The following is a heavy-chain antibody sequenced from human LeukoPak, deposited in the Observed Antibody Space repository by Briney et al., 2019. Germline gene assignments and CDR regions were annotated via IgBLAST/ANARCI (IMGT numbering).Heavy chain of an antibody. J-gene: IGHJ4*02. D-gene: IGHD6-6*01. CDR2: VSDRGGT. CDR3: ATNALLVPSTFDS. Sequence: SETLSLTCSVSGSSISDSYWSWIRQPPGKQMEWIGFVSDRGGTTYNPSLRSRVNISLDTSQNQFSLKVTSVTAADTAVYYCATNALLVPSTFDSWGRGTLVIVSS. CDR1: GSSISDSY. V-gene: IGHV4-59*12.